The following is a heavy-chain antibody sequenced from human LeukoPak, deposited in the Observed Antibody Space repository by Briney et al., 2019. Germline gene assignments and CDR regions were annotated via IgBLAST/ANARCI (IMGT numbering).Heavy chain of an antibody. CDR1: GFTFSSYW. CDR2: INQDGSEE. CDR3: AKGLNWFDP. Sequence: GGSLRLSCAASGFTFSSYWMSWVRQAPAKGLEWVANINQDGSEEYYVDSVKGRFTISRDNAKNSLYLQMNSLRAEDTAVYYCAKGLNWFDPWGQGTLVTVSS. J-gene: IGHJ5*02. V-gene: IGHV3-7*01.